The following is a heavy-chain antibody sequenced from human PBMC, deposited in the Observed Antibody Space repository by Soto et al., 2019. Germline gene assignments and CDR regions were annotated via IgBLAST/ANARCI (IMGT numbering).Heavy chain of an antibody. CDR2: IWYDGSNK. V-gene: IGHV3-33*01. Sequence: QVQLVESGGGVVQPGRSLRLSCAASGFTFSSYGMHWVRQAPGKGLEWVAVIWYDGSNKYYADSVKGRFTIYRDNSKNTLYLQMNSLRAEDTDVYYCARDHQWDWGQGTLVNVSS. D-gene: IGHD1-26*01. J-gene: IGHJ4*02. CDR3: ARDHQWD. CDR1: GFTFSSYG.